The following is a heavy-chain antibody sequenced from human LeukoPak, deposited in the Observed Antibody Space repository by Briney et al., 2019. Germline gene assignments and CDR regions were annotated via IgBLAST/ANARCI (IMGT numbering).Heavy chain of an antibody. D-gene: IGHD4-17*01. CDR3: GRDNGDYVLDY. J-gene: IGHJ4*02. Sequence: GASVKVSCKASGYTFTGYYMHWVRQAPGQGLEWMGWINPNSGGTKYAQKFQGRVTMTRDTSISTAYMEVSSLRSEDTAVYYCGRDNGDYVLDYWGQGTLVTVS. CDR1: GYTFTGYY. CDR2: INPNSGGT. V-gene: IGHV1-2*02.